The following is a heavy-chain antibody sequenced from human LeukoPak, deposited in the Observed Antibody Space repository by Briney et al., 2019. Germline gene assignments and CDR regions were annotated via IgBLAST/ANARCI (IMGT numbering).Heavy chain of an antibody. V-gene: IGHV1-46*01. Sequence: ASVKVSCKASGYTFTSYYMHWVRQAPGQGLEWMGIINPSGGSTSYAQKFQGRVTMTRDTSTSTVYMELGRLRSDDTAVYYCARVNGDFYFDYWGQGTLVTVSS. CDR1: GYTFTSYY. D-gene: IGHD4-17*01. CDR2: INPSGGST. CDR3: ARVNGDFYFDY. J-gene: IGHJ4*02.